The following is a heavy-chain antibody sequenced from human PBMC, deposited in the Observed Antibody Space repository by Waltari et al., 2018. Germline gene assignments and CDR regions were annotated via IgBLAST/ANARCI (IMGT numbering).Heavy chain of an antibody. D-gene: IGHD3-9*01. CDR1: GYTFTTDY. CDR2: INPTTGGT. CDR3: TRGTGFQGPFDY. Sequence: QVQLVQSGAEVKKHGASVRISCKASGYTFTTDYMEWVRQAPGQGLEWMGIINPTTGGTSYAQKFQGRVTMTMDTSTNTVNMELSSLRSEDTAVYYCTRGTGFQGPFDYWGQGTLVTVSS. V-gene: IGHV1-46*01. J-gene: IGHJ4*02.